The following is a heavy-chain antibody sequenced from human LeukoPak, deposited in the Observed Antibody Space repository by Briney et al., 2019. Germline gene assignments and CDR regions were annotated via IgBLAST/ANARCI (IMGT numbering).Heavy chain of an antibody. CDR1: GYNFNIYW. Sequence: RGESLKISCKGSGYNFNIYWIAWVRQMPGKGLEWMGIIYPGDSDTRYSPSFQGQDTISADKSISTAYLQWSSLKASDTAMYYCARRQQYDAFDIWGQGTMVTVSS. CDR3: ARRQQYDAFDI. V-gene: IGHV5-51*01. D-gene: IGHD4-11*01. J-gene: IGHJ3*02. CDR2: IYPGDSDT.